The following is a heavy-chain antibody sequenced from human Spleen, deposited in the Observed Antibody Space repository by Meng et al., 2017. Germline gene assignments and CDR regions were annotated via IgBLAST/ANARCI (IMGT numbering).Heavy chain of an antibody. CDR2: ISWNSGSI. Sequence: GGSLRLSCAASGFTFDDYAMHWVRQAPGKGLEWVSGISWNSGSIGYADSVKGRFTISRDNAKNSLYLQMNSLRAEDMALYYCAKASSGWYSYFDYWGQGTLVTVSS. D-gene: IGHD6-19*01. CDR3: AKASSGWYSYFDY. CDR1: GFTFDDYA. J-gene: IGHJ4*02. V-gene: IGHV3-9*03.